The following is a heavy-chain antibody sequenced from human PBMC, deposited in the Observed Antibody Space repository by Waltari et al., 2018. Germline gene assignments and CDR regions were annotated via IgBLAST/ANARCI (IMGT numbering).Heavy chain of an antibody. D-gene: IGHD3-22*01. Sequence: EVQLLESGGGLVQPGGSLRLSCVASGFTVSNNFMNWVRQAPGKGLEGVSIIFTGGSTYYLDAVKPRFTVSRDKSKNTMHLHMTSLRPEDTAIYYCARDIPGDNDRGSFDIWGQGTLVTVSS. CDR2: IFTGGST. J-gene: IGHJ3*02. V-gene: IGHV3-66*02. CDR1: GFTVSNNF. CDR3: ARDIPGDNDRGSFDI.